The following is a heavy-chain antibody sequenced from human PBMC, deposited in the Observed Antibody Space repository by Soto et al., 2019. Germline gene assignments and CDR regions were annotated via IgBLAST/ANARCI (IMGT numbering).Heavy chain of an antibody. CDR3: VMVDNYVTPTPQDV. CDR1: SYIFVNYG. CDR2: ISPYTGNT. J-gene: IGHJ6*02. V-gene: IGHV1-18*01. D-gene: IGHD3-16*01. Sequence: QVQLVQYGDEVKKPGASVKVSCRASSYIFVNYGIAWVRQAPGQGIEWMGWISPYTGNTHSATKIQGRLTMTTDTSTSTAYMDLGSLTSDDTAVYYCVMVDNYVTPTPQDVWGQGTTVTVSS.